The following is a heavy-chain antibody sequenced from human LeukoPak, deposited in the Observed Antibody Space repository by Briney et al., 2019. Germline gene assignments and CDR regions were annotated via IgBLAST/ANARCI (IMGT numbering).Heavy chain of an antibody. V-gene: IGHV4-34*01. CDR1: GGSFSGYY. J-gene: IGHJ3*02. D-gene: IGHD2-21*02. Sequence: SETLSLTCAVYGGSFSGYYWSWIRQPPGKGLEWIGEINHSGSTNYNPSLKSRVTISVDTSKNQFSLKLSSVTAADTAMYYCARVLAYCGGDCRDAFDIWGQGTMVTVSS. CDR3: ARVLAYCGGDCRDAFDI. CDR2: INHSGST.